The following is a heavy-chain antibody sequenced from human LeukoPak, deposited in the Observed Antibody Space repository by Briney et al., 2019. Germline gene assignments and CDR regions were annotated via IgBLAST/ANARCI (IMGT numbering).Heavy chain of an antibody. J-gene: IGHJ4*02. CDR1: DDSISNNRYF. D-gene: IGHD4-17*01. V-gene: IGHV4-61*05. Sequence: SETLSLTCTISDDSISNNRYFWAWIRQPPGKGLEWIGYIYYSGSTNYNPSLKSRVTISVDTSKNQFSLKLSSVTAADTAVYYCARVSYGDYGIDYWGQGTLVTVSS. CDR3: ARVSYGDYGIDY. CDR2: IYYSGST.